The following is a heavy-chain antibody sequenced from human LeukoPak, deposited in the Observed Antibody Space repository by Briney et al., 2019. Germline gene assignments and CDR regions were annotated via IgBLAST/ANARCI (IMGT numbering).Heavy chain of an antibody. CDR1: GFTFNTYA. D-gene: IGHD3-16*01. CDR3: AKDWGEYFDYVWGSFTSFDF. Sequence: GGSLRLSCTASGFTFNTYAMTWVRQAPGKGLEWVSAISGSGGSTYYADSVKGRFTISRDNSKNTLYLQMNSLRAEDTAVYYCAKDWGEYFDYVWGSFTSFDFWGQGTLVTVSS. J-gene: IGHJ4*02. V-gene: IGHV3-23*01. CDR2: ISGSGGST.